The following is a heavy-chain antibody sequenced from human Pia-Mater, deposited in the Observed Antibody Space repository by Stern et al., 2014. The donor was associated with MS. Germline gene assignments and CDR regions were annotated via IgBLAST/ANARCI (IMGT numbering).Heavy chain of an antibody. J-gene: IGHJ4*02. CDR3: ARQTTAWASDV. Sequence: EVQLVESGAELIRPGESLKISCKGSGFKFSIYWIAWVRQMPGKGLEWMGIIYPGDSETRYSPSFQGQVTMSADKSTSTAYLQWSTLNASDTAMYFCARQTTAWASDVWGRGTLVTVSS. V-gene: IGHV5-51*01. CDR2: IYPGDSET. CDR1: GFKFSIYW. D-gene: IGHD1-14*01.